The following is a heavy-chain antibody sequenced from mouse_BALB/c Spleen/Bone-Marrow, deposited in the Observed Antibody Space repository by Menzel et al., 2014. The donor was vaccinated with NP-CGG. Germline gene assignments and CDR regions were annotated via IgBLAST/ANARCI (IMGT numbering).Heavy chain of an antibody. D-gene: IGHD4-1*01. J-gene: IGHJ2*01. V-gene: IGHV1-69*02. Sequence: VKLMESGAELVRPGASVKLSCKASGYTFTSYWINWVKQRPGQGLEWIGNIFPSETYTNYNQKFKDKATLTVDKSSSTAHMQLSSPTSEDSAVYYCTRDNWDYWGQGTTLTVSS. CDR2: IFPSETYT. CDR3: TRDNWDY. CDR1: GYTFTSYW.